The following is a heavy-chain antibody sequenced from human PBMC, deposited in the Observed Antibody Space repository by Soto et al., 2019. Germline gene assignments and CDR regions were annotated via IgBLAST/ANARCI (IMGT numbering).Heavy chain of an antibody. Sequence: HVQLVQSGAEVKKPGASVKVSCKASGYTFTSYAISWVRQAPGQGLEWMGWISAYNGNTNYVQKLQGRVTMTTDTSTSQAYVELRSMRSDDTAVDYYSGYTPPRAYWGHGSLVTVSS. CDR2: ISAYNGNT. J-gene: IGHJ4*01. D-gene: IGHD5-18*01. CDR3: SGYTPPRAY. CDR1: GYTFTSYA. V-gene: IGHV1-18*01.